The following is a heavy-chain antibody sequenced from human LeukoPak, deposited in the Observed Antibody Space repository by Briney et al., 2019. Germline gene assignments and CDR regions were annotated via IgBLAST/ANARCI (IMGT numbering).Heavy chain of an antibody. V-gene: IGHV1-69*13. CDR3: ARVAYYYDRQFDY. J-gene: IGHJ4*02. CDR2: IIPIFGTA. Sequence: SVKVSCKASGGTFSSYAISWVRQAPGQGLEWMGGIIPIFGTANYAQKFQGRVTITADESTSTAYMELSSLSSEDTAVYYCARVAYYYDRQFDYWGQGTLVTVSS. CDR1: GGTFSSYA. D-gene: IGHD3-22*01.